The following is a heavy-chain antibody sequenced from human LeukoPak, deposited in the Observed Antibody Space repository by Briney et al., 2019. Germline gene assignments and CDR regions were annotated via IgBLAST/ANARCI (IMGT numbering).Heavy chain of an antibody. CDR1: GFTFSSYG. Sequence: SLRLSCAASGFTFSSYGMHWVRQAPGEGLEWVAVISYDGSNKYYADSVKGRFTISRDNSKNTLYLQMNSLRAEDTAVYYCAKDMRDYYGSGSFDYWGQGTLVTVSS. J-gene: IGHJ4*02. CDR3: AKDMRDYYGSGSFDY. V-gene: IGHV3-30*18. D-gene: IGHD3-10*01. CDR2: ISYDGSNK.